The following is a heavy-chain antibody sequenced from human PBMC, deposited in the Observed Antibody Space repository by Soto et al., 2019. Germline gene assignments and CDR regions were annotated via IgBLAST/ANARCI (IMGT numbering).Heavy chain of an antibody. V-gene: IGHV1-8*01. CDR3: ARGNPFNYAGFDV. Sequence: QAHLEQSGTELKRPGASVKVSCKASGYTFSDFDINWLRQASGQGPEWMGWMNAKSGDTFFAQRFQEKFNMTWDPSLSTAYMEVGSLTSDDTAIYYCARGNPFNYAGFDVWGQGTTVAVSS. CDR1: GYTFSDFD. J-gene: IGHJ6*02. D-gene: IGHD3-16*01. CDR2: MNAKSGDT.